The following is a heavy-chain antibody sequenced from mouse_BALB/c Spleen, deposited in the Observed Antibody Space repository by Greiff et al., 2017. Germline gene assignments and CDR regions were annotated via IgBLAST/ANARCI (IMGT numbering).Heavy chain of an antibody. J-gene: IGHJ4*01. CDR2: IDPENGDT. V-gene: IGHV14-4*02. CDR3: NAGYYYGSSYDAMDY. CDR1: GFNIKDYY. Sequence: VQLQQPGAELVRSGASVKLSCTASGFNIKDYYMHWVKQRPEQGLEWIGWIDPENGDTEYAPKFQGKATMTADTSSNTAYLQLSSLTSEDTAVYYCNAGYYYGSSYDAMDYWGQGTSVTVSS. D-gene: IGHD1-1*01.